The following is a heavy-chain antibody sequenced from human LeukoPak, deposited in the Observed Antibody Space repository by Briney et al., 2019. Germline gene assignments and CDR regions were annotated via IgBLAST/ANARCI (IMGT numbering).Heavy chain of an antibody. Sequence: GGSLRLSCAASGFTFSSYAMTWVRQAPGKGLEWVSRICGYGGNTHYADSVKGRFTISRDDSKNTLYLQMNSLRAEDTAVYYCAELRATNCYGVIDSWGQGTLVTVSS. J-gene: IGHJ4*02. CDR1: GFTFSSYA. CDR3: AELRATNCYGVIDS. D-gene: IGHD2-2*01. CDR2: ICGYGGNT. V-gene: IGHV3-23*01.